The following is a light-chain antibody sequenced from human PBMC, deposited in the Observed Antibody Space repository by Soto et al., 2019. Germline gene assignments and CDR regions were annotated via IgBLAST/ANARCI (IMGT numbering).Light chain of an antibody. Sequence: DIQMTQSPSSLSASVGDRVTITCRASQSITTYLNWSQQRPGKAPELLIYSASTLQSGVPSRFSGSGSGTDFTRTISSLQPEDFATYYCQQTYTAPWTFGQGTKVEIK. CDR3: QQTYTAPWT. CDR1: QSITTY. CDR2: SAS. V-gene: IGKV1-39*01. J-gene: IGKJ1*01.